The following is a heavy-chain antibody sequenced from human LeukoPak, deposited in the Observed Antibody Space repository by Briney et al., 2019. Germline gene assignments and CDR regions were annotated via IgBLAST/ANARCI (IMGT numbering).Heavy chain of an antibody. Sequence: SETLSLTCTVSGGSISSYYWSWIRQPPGKGLEYIGYIYYSGSTSYNPSLKSRLTISVDTSKNQFSLKLSSVTAADTAVYYCARETSQKGAHYMDVWGKGTTVTISS. V-gene: IGHV4-59*01. CDR3: ARETSQKGAHYMDV. D-gene: IGHD3-16*01. CDR1: GGSISSYY. CDR2: IYYSGST. J-gene: IGHJ6*03.